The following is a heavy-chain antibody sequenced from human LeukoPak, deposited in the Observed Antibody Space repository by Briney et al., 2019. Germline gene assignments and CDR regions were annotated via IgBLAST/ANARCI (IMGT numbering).Heavy chain of an antibody. CDR3: ARLWRGYSYGPPPNYYYYYYMDV. J-gene: IGHJ6*03. Sequence: ASETLSLTCTVSGGAISSYYWSWIRQPPGKGLEWIGYIYYSGSTSYNPSLKSRVTISVDTSKNQFSLKLSSVTAADTAVYYCARLWRGYSYGPPPNYYYYYYMDVWGKGTTVTVSS. V-gene: IGHV4-59*01. CDR1: GGAISSYY. D-gene: IGHD5-18*01. CDR2: IYYSGST.